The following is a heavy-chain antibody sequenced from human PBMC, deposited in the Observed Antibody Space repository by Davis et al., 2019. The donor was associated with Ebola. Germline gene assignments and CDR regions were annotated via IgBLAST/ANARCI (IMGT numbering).Heavy chain of an antibody. CDR3: AREGDYYYGMDV. Sequence: SETLSLTCTVSGGSISSYYWSWIRQPPGKGLEWIGYIYYSGSTNYNPSLKSRVTISVDTSKNQFSLKLSSVTPEDTAVYYCAREGDYYYGMDVWGQGTTVTVSS. V-gene: IGHV4-59*12. CDR2: IYYSGST. J-gene: IGHJ6*02. D-gene: IGHD3-16*01. CDR1: GGSISSYY.